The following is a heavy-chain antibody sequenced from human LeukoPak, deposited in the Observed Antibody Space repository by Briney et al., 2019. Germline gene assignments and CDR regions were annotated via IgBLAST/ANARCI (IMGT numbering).Heavy chain of an antibody. D-gene: IGHD6-6*01. CDR3: ARHRSSSSPVDY. CDR2: IYPGDSDT. V-gene: IGHV5-51*01. CDR1: GYSFTSYW. J-gene: IGHJ4*02. Sequence: GESLKISCKGSGYSFTSYWIGWVRQMPGKGLEWMGVIYPGDSDTRYSPSFQGQVSISADKSLSTAYLQWGSLKASDTAMYYCARHRSSSSPVDYWGQGTLVTVSS.